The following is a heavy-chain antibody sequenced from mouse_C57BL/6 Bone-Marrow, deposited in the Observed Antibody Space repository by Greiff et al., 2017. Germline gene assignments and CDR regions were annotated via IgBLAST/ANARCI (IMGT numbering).Heavy chain of an antibody. CDR3: ARDIYYDPRYAMDY. CDR2: INPNNGGT. CDR1: GYTFTDYY. D-gene: IGHD2-4*01. V-gene: IGHV1-26*01. Sequence: EVQLQQSGPELVKPGASVKLSCKASGYTFTDYYMNWVKQSHGHSLEWIGDINPNNGGTSYNQKFKGKATLTVDTSSSTAYMELRGLTSEDSAVYYCARDIYYDPRYAMDYWGQGTSVTVSS. J-gene: IGHJ4*01.